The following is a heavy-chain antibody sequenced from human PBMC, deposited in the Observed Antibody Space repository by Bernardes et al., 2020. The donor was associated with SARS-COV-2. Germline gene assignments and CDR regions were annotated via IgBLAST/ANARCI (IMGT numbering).Heavy chain of an antibody. Sequence: ASVKVSCKASGYTFTGYFIDWVRQAPGQRLEWMGWINPNTGGTNYIQKFQGRVTMTRDTSITTAYMELSRLGSDDTAIYYCARTRTTISTTGIPVDYWGQGTLVTVSS. D-gene: IGHD2-21*02. V-gene: IGHV1-2*02. CDR1: GYTFTGYF. CDR3: ARTRTTISTTGIPVDY. J-gene: IGHJ4*02. CDR2: INPNTGGT.